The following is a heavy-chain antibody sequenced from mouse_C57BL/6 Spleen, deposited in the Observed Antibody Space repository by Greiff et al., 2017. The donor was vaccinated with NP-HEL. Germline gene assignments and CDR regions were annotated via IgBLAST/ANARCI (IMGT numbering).Heavy chain of an antibody. CDR3: ARWLLPTAMDY. CDR1: FFNIKYYY. D-gene: IGHD2-3*01. J-gene: IGHJ4*01. CDR2: IDPEDGET. V-gene: IGHV14-2*01. Sequence: EVHLHASESPPLPPFSSFTFSFPSSFFNIKYYYIHFFNHITEQGLEWIGRIDPEDGETKYAPKFQGKATITADTSSNTAYLQLSSLTSEDTAVYYCARWLLPTAMDYWGQGTSVTVSS.